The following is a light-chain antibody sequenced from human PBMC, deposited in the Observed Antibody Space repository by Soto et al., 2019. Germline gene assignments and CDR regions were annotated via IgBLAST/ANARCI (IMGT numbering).Light chain of an antibody. J-gene: IGKJ4*01. Sequence: DIQMSQSPSSLSASVGDRVTITCQASQDISKYVNWYQQKPETAPKLLIYDGSNVQLGVPSRFTVSGSGTDFTFTISSLRPEDIATYYCQQFHSQPLTFGGGTKVDIK. V-gene: IGKV1-33*01. CDR3: QQFHSQPLT. CDR1: QDISKY. CDR2: DGS.